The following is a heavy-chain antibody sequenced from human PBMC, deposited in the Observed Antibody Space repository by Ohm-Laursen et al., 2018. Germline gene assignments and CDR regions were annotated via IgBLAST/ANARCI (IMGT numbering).Heavy chain of an antibody. CDR1: SGSFGPYY. J-gene: IGHJ4*02. CDR2: INHRGNT. Sequence: SETLSLTCALYSGSFGPYYWSWIRQPPGKGLEWIGEINHRGNTNYSPSLKSRVTMSVDTSRNHFSLELTSVTAADTAVYYCARSPPAAGTSADYWGQGTLVTVSS. CDR3: ARSPPAAGTSADY. D-gene: IGHD6-13*01. V-gene: IGHV4-34*01.